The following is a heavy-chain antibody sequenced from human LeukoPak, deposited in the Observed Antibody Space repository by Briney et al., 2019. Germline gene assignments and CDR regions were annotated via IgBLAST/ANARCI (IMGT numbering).Heavy chain of an antibody. CDR2: IYHSGST. CDR1: GGSISSYY. CDR3: ARAPRFDY. Sequence: PSETLSLTCTVSGGSISSYYWNWIRQPPGKGLEWIGEIYHSGSTNYNPSLNPSLKSRVTISVDKSKNQFSLKLSSVTAADTAVYYCARAPRFDYWGQGTLVTVSS. J-gene: IGHJ4*02. V-gene: IGHV4-59*01.